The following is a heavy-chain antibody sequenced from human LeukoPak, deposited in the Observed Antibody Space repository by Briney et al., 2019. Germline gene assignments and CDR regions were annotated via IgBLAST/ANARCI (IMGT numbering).Heavy chain of an antibody. CDR3: ARWGLGPSFDS. D-gene: IGHD1-26*01. Sequence: GGSLRLSCAASGFMFNGYSMTWVRQASGKGLEWVSYISGGSDYIYYTDSVKGRFTISRDNAKKSLYLQLNSLRVEDTAVYYCARWGLGPSFDSWDQGTLVTVSS. V-gene: IGHV3-21*01. CDR2: ISGGSDYI. CDR1: GFMFNGYS. J-gene: IGHJ4*02.